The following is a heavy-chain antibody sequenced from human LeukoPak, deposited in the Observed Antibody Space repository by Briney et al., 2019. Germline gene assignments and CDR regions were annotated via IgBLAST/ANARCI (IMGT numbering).Heavy chain of an antibody. Sequence: GGSLRLSCAASGFTFSDYYMNWIRQALGKGLEWVSYISRGGSTTYYADSVKGRFTISRYNAKNSLYLQMNSLRAEDTAVYYCVKGEFKTTVTTLDYWGREPWSPSPQ. CDR2: ISRGGSTT. J-gene: IGHJ4*02. CDR1: GFTFSDYY. CDR3: VKGEFKTTVTTLDY. D-gene: IGHD4-17*01. V-gene: IGHV3-11*01.